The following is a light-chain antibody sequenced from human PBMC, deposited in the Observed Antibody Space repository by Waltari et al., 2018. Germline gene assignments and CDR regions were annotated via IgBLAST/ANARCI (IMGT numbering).Light chain of an antibody. Sequence: AIQMTQSPSSLSASVGDRVTITCRASQGIRNDLGWYQQKPGKAPNLLIYAASSLRCGVPSRFSGSGSGTDFTLTISSLQPEDFATYYCLQDYNYPWTFGQGTQVEIK. CDR1: QGIRND. J-gene: IGKJ1*01. CDR3: LQDYNYPWT. CDR2: AAS. V-gene: IGKV1-6*01.